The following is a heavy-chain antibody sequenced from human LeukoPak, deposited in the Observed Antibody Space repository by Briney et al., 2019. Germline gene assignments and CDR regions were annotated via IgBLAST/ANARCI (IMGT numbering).Heavy chain of an antibody. CDR1: GGSISSYY. J-gene: IGHJ6*03. D-gene: IGHD2-2*01. CDR3: ARETEDIVVVPAASYYYYYYMDV. CDR2: TYYSGST. Sequence: SETLSLTCTVSGGSISSYYWSWIRQPPGKGLEWIGYTYYSGSTNYNPSLKSRVTISVDTSKNQFSLKLSSVTAADTAVYYCARETEDIVVVPAASYYYYYYMDVWGKGTTVTVSS. V-gene: IGHV4-59*01.